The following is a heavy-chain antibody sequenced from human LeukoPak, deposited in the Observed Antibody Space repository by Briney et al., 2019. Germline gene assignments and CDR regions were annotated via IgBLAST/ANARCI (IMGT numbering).Heavy chain of an antibody. CDR2: IKEDGSEK. J-gene: IGHJ4*02. D-gene: IGHD2-15*01. CDR1: GFTFGDYA. Sequence: PGGSLRLSCTASGFTFGDYAMSWFRQAPGKGLEWVANIKEDGSEKYHVDSVKGRSTISRDNAKKSLHLQMNSLRAEDTAVYYCARDGGLHTNFDYWGQGTLVTVSS. V-gene: IGHV3-7*01. CDR3: ARDGGLHTNFDY.